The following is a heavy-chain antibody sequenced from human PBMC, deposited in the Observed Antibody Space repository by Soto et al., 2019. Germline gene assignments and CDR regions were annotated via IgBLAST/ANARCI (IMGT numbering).Heavy chain of an antibody. D-gene: IGHD3-16*01. CDR3: ARDEESMTTFGGPFPFDP. V-gene: IGHV1-3*01. CDR2: INAGNGNT. Sequence: ASVKVSCKASGYTFTSYAMHWVRQAPGQRLEWMGWINAGNGNTKYSQKFQGRVTITRDTSASTAYMELSSLRSEDTAVYYCARDEESMTTFGGPFPFDPWGQGTLVTVSS. CDR1: GYTFTSYA. J-gene: IGHJ5*02.